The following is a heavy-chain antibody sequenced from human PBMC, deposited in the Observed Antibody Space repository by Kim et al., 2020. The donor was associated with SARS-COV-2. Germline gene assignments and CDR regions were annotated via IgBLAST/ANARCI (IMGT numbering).Heavy chain of an antibody. J-gene: IGHJ6*02. CDR1: GFTFSSYW. Sequence: GGSLRLSCAASGFTFSSYWMSWVRQAPGKGLEWVANIKQDGSEKYYVDSVKGRITISRDNAKNSLYLQMNSLRAEDTAVYYCARVGSGSYVRLGYYYYYYGMDVWGQGTTVTVSS. CDR3: ARVGSGSYVRLGYYYYYYGMDV. D-gene: IGHD3-10*01. V-gene: IGHV3-7*03. CDR2: IKQDGSEK.